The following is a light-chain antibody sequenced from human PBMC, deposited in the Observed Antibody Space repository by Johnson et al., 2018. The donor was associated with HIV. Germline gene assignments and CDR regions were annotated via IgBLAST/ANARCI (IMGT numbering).Light chain of an antibody. Sequence: QSVLTQPPSVSAAPGQTVTISCSGSSSNVGSSFVSWYRQVPGKAPKLLIYDNNKRPSGIPGRFTGSKSSPSAPLGITGLQTGDEADYYGGTWDSSLTSYVFGAGTKVTVL. CDR3: GTWDSSLTSYV. J-gene: IGLJ1*01. CDR1: SSNVGSSF. V-gene: IGLV1-51*01. CDR2: DNN.